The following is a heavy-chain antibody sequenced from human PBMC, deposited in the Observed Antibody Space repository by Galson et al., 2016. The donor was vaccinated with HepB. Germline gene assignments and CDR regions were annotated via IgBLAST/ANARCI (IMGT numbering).Heavy chain of an antibody. V-gene: IGHV4-59*01. CDR3: ARVKLRAGTTVTTSRGQFDY. CDR1: RGSINNYY. D-gene: IGHD4-17*01. J-gene: IGHJ4*02. CDR2: IYYNGST. Sequence: SETLSLTCSVSRGSINNYYWAWIRQPPGKGQEWIGYIYYNGSTNYNPSLKSRVAISTDRPKNHLSLNLTSVTAADTAVYYCARVKLRAGTTVTTSRGQFDYWGQGALVTVSS.